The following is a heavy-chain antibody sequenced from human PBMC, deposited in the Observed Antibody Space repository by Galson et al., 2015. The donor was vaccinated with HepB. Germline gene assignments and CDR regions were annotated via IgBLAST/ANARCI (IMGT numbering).Heavy chain of an antibody. CDR1: GFTFSNYD. V-gene: IGHV3-23*01. Sequence: SLRFSCAASGFTFSNYDMNWVRQAPGKGLEWVSGISTSGRSTIYADSVEGRFTISRDNSKNTLFWQVNRLRAEDMATYYCARGMYLHGFSSHGALGPAVGFDIWGQGTMVTVSS. J-gene: IGHJ3*02. CDR3: ARGMYLHGFSSHGALGPAVGFDI. CDR2: ISTSGRST. D-gene: IGHD5-12*01.